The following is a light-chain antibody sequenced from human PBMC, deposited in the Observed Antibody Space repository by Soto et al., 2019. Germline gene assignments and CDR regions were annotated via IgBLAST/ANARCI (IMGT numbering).Light chain of an antibody. CDR2: DAS. CDR3: QQRSNWPSLT. CDR1: QSVSSY. V-gene: IGKV3-11*01. Sequence: EIVLTQSPATLSLSPGERATLSCRASQSVSSYLAWYQHKPGQAPRLLIYDASNRATGIPARFSGSGSGTDFTLTISSLEPEDFAVYYCQQRSNWPSLTCGGGTKVEIK. J-gene: IGKJ4*01.